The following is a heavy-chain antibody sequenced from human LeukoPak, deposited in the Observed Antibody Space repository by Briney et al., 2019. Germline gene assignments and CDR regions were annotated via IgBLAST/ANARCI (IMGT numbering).Heavy chain of an antibody. CDR2: IYSGGRT. V-gene: IGHV3-66*01. CDR3: ARVADTHIFDY. J-gene: IGHJ4*02. D-gene: IGHD2-21*01. CDR1: GFTVSSNY. Sequence: GGSLRLSCAASGFTVSSNYMSWVRQAPGKGLEWVSLIYSGGRTYYADSVKGRFTISRDNSKNTLYLQMNSLRAEDTAVYYCARVADTHIFDYWGQGTLVTVSS.